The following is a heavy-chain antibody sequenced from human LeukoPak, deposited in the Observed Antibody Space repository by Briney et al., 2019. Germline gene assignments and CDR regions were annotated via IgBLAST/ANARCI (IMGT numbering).Heavy chain of an antibody. Sequence: ASVKVSCKVSGYTLTKLSMHWVRQAPGKGLEWMGGFDPEDGETIYAQKFQGRVTMTEDTSTDTAYMELSSLRSEDTAVYYCATGMVPGYCSGGSCSSSGDYWGQGTLVTVSS. V-gene: IGHV1-24*01. D-gene: IGHD2-15*01. CDR1: GYTLTKLS. CDR3: ATGMVPGYCSGGSCSSSGDY. J-gene: IGHJ4*02. CDR2: FDPEDGET.